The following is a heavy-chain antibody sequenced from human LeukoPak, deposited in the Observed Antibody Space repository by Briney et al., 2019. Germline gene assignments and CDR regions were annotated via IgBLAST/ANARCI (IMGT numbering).Heavy chain of an antibody. CDR2: IYTSGST. D-gene: IGHD6-19*01. CDR3: ARDRYSSGWIDY. J-gene: IGHJ4*02. Sequence: SETLSLTCTVSGGSISSYYWSWIRQPAGKGLEWIGRIYTSGSTNYNPSLKSRVTISVDTSKNQFSLKVSSVTAADTAVYYCARDRYSSGWIDYWGQGTLVTVSS. CDR1: GGSISSYY. V-gene: IGHV4-4*07.